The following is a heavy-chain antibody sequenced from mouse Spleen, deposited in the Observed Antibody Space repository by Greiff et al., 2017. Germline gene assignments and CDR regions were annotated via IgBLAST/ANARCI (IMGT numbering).Heavy chain of an antibody. J-gene: IGHJ2*01. Sequence: EVKLMESGGGLVKPGGSLKLSCAASGFTFSSYAMSWVRQTPEKRLEWVATISDGGSYTYYPDNVKGRFTISRDNAKNNLYLQMSHLKSEDTAMYYCARDCLLYYFDYWGQGTTLTVSS. D-gene: IGHD2-10*01. V-gene: IGHV5-4*01. CDR3: ARDCLLYYFDY. CDR1: GFTFSSYA. CDR2: ISDGGSYT.